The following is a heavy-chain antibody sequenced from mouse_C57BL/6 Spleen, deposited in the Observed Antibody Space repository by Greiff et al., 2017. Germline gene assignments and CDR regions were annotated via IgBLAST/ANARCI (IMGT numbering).Heavy chain of an antibody. J-gene: IGHJ3*01. Sequence: EVQLQESGPGMVKPSQSLSLTCTVTGYSITSGYDWHWIRHFPGNKLEWMGYISYSGSTNYNPSLKSRISITHDTFKNHFFLKLNSVTTEDTATYYCARDNYYGSSYPWFAYWGQGTLVTVSA. CDR3: ARDNYYGSSYPWFAY. V-gene: IGHV3-1*01. CDR2: ISYSGST. D-gene: IGHD1-1*01. CDR1: GYSITSGYD.